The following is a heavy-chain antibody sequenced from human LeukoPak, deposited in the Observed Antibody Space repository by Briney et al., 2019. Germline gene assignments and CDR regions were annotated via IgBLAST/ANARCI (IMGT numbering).Heavy chain of an antibody. V-gene: IGHV4-4*07. CDR2: IYTSGST. CDR1: GSSISRYS. J-gene: IGHJ4*02. CDR3: ACGRRRGFDY. Sequence: SATLPLTCTDSGSSISRYSWSWIRQPAGKGLEWIERIYTSGSTNYNHSLQSRVTMSVDTSKNQFSLKLISVTAADTAVYYCACGRRRGFDYWGQGTLVTVSS. D-gene: IGHD2-15*01.